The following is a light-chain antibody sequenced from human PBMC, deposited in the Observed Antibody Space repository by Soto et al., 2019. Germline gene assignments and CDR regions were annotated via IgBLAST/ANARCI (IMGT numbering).Light chain of an antibody. J-gene: IGKJ1*01. CDR3: QQYYSYPT. CDR1: QSISSW. CDR2: DAS. Sequence: DIQMTQSPSTLSASVGDRVTITCRASQSISSWLAWYQQKAGKAPKLLIYDASSLESGVPSRFSGSGSGTEFTLTISSLQADDFDSFYCQQYYSYPTFGQGTQVEIK. V-gene: IGKV1-5*01.